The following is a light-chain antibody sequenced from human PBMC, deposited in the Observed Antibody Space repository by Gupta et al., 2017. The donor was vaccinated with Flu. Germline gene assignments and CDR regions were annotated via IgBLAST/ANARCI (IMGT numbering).Light chain of an antibody. J-gene: IGKJ3*01. CDR2: TAS. CDR1: QSISNNY. V-gene: IGKV3-20*01. Sequence: EIVLTQSPGTLSLSPGERATLSCRASQSISNNYLAWYQQKPGQAPRLLIYTASYRATGIPERFSGSGSGTDFTLTISRLEPEDFAVYYCQQYGSSPLVSFGPGTKVDMK. CDR3: QQYGSSPLVS.